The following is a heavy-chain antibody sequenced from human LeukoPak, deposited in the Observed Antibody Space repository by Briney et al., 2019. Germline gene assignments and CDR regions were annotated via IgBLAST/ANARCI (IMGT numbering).Heavy chain of an antibody. Sequence: HGESLKISCKGSGYNFKNYWIAWVRQMPGKGLEWMGIIYPGDSDTRYRPSFQGQVTISADKSFSTAYLQWSSLKASDTAMYYCARRRYCSSTSCYGGVDGFDIWGQGTMVTVSS. CDR2: IYPGDSDT. CDR1: GYNFKNYW. CDR3: ARRRYCSSTSCYGGVDGFDI. V-gene: IGHV5-51*01. J-gene: IGHJ3*02. D-gene: IGHD2-2*01.